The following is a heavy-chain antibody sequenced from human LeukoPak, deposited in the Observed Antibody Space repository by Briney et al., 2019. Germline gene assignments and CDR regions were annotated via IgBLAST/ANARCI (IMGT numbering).Heavy chain of an antibody. CDR2: IIPIFGTA. D-gene: IGHD3-22*01. J-gene: IGHJ4*02. CDR3: ARDPDDSSGTFQGY. CDR1: GGTFSSYA. V-gene: IGHV1-69*13. Sequence: ASVKVSCKASGGTFSSYAISWVRQAPGQGLEWMGGIIPIFGTANYAQKFQGRVTITADESTSTAYMELSSLGSEDTAVYYCARDPDDSSGTFQGYWGQGTLVTVSS.